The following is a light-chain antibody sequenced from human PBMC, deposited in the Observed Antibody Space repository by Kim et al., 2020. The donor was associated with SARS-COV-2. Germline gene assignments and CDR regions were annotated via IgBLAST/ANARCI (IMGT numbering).Light chain of an antibody. CDR1: QNLLYSSDNKNY. Sequence: DIVMTQSPDSLAVSLGERATINCKSIQNLLYSSDNKNYIAWYQHKPGQPPKLLIYWASTRESGVPDRFSGSGSGTDFTLTISSLQAEDVAVYYCHQYYGSPWTFGQGTKLEI. J-gene: IGKJ2*01. CDR3: HQYYGSPWT. CDR2: WAS. V-gene: IGKV4-1*01.